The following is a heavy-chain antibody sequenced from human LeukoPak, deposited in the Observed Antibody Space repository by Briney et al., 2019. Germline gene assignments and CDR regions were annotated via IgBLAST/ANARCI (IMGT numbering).Heavy chain of an antibody. CDR1: GFTFDDYA. V-gene: IGHV3-43*02. Sequence: PGGSLRLSCAASGFTFDDYAMHWVRQAPGKGLEWVSLISGDGGSTHYADSVKGRFTISRDNSKNSLYLQMNSLRTEDTALYYCAKGRFDSSGYYYFDYWGQGTLVTVSS. J-gene: IGHJ4*02. CDR2: ISGDGGST. CDR3: AKGRFDSSGYYYFDY. D-gene: IGHD3-22*01.